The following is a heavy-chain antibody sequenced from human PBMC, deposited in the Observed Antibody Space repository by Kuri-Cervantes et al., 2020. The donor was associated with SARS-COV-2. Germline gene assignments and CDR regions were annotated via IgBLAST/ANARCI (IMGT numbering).Heavy chain of an antibody. V-gene: IGHV3-9*01. Sequence: SLKISCTASGFTFGDYAMSWVRQAPGKGLEWVSGISWNSGSIGYADSVKGRFTISRDNAKNSLYLQMNSLRAEDTALYYCAKDIRSSGWSIDYWGQGTLVTVSS. CDR3: AKDIRSSGWSIDY. J-gene: IGHJ4*02. CDR1: GFTFGDYA. CDR2: ISWNSGSI. D-gene: IGHD6-19*01.